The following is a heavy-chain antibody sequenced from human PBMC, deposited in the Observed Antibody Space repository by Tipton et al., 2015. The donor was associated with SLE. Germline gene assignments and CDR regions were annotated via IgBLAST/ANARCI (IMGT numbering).Heavy chain of an antibody. D-gene: IGHD3-16*01. V-gene: IGHV4-39*01. Sequence: TLSLTCTVSGGSISSSSYYWGWIRQPPGKGLEWIGSIYYSGSTYYNPSLKSRVTISVDTSKNQCSLKLSSVTAADTAVYYCARHGGTGRNWFDPWGQGTLVTVSS. CDR1: GGSISSSSYY. CDR2: IYYSGST. J-gene: IGHJ5*02. CDR3: ARHGGTGRNWFDP.